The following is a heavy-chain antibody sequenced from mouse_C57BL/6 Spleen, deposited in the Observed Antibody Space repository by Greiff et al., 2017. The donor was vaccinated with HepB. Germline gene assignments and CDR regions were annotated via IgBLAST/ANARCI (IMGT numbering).Heavy chain of an antibody. CDR1: GYSFTSYY. CDR2: IYPGSGNT. V-gene: IGHV1-66*01. CDR3: ARGDYYRDYFDY. Sequence: QVQLQQSGPELVKPGASVKISCKASGYSFTSYYIHWVKQRPGQGLEWIGWIYPGSGNTKYNEKFKGKATLTADTSSSTAYMQLSSLTSEDSAVYYCARGDYYRDYFDYWGQGTTLTVSS. J-gene: IGHJ2*01. D-gene: IGHD2-12*01.